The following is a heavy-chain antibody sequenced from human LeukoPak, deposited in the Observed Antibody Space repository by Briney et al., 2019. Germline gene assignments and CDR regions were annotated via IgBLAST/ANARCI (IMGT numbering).Heavy chain of an antibody. Sequence: SETLSLTCTVSGGSISSSSYYWGWIRQPPGKGLEWIGSIYYSGSTYYNPSLKSRVTISVDTSKNQFSLKLSSVTAADTAVYYCVRCGSGTYNTPCKYWGQGTLVTVSS. V-gene: IGHV4-39*01. CDR1: GGSISSSSYY. CDR2: IYYSGST. D-gene: IGHD3-10*01. CDR3: VRCGSGTYNTPCKY. J-gene: IGHJ4*02.